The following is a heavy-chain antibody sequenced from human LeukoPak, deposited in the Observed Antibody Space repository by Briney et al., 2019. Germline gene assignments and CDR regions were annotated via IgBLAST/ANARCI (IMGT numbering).Heavy chain of an antibody. V-gene: IGHV4-59*01. CDR2: IHFSGTT. CDR3: ARGGYYGSGNDFRFDP. D-gene: IGHD3-10*01. Sequence: KPSETLSLTCTVSGASISSYFWSWIRQPPGKGLEWIGYIHFSGTTNCNPSLKSRVTISVDTSKNQFSLKLSSVTAADTAVYYCARGGYYGSGNDFRFDPWGQGTLVTVSS. J-gene: IGHJ5*02. CDR1: GASISSYF.